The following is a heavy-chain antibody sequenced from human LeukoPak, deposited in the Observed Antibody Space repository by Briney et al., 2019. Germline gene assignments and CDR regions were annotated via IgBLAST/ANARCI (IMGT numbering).Heavy chain of an antibody. V-gene: IGHV4-34*01. CDR1: GGSFSGYY. D-gene: IGHD6-6*01. Sequence: SETLSLTCAVYGGSFSGYYWSWIRQPPGKGLEWIGEINHSGSTNYNPSLKSRVTISVDTSKNQFSLKLSSVTAADTAVYYCARDGGSSVDPWGQGTLVTVSS. CDR3: ARDGGSSVDP. CDR2: INHSGST. J-gene: IGHJ5*02.